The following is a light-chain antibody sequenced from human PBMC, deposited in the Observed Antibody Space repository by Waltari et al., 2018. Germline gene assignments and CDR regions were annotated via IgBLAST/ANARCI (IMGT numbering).Light chain of an antibody. Sequence: QSALTQPASASGSPGQSITISCTGTSSDVGGYNYVSWYQQHPGKAPKLMLYDVSKRPSGVSNRFSGSKSGNTASLTISGLQAEDEADYYCSSYTSSSTWVFGGGTKLTVL. V-gene: IGLV2-14*01. J-gene: IGLJ3*02. CDR1: SSDVGGYNY. CDR3: SSYTSSSTWV. CDR2: DVS.